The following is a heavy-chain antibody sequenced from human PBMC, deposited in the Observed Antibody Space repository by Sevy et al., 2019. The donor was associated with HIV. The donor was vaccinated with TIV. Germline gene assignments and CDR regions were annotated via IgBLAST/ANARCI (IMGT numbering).Heavy chain of an antibody. Sequence: GGSLRLSCAASGFTFSSYSMNWVRQAPGKGLEWVSSISSSSSYIYYADSVKGRFTISRDNAKNSLYLQMNSLRAEDPAVYYCAREDYDFWGGYTMWDAFDIWGQGTMVTVSS. D-gene: IGHD3-3*01. V-gene: IGHV3-21*01. CDR3: AREDYDFWGGYTMWDAFDI. J-gene: IGHJ3*02. CDR2: ISSSSSYI. CDR1: GFTFSSYS.